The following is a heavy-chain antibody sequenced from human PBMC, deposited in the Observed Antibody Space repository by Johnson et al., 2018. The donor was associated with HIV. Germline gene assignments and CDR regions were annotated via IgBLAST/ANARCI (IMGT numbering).Heavy chain of an antibody. J-gene: IGHJ3*02. D-gene: IGHD3-22*01. CDR2: ISSRGIPI. Sequence: QVQLVESGGSLLQPGGSLRLSCAASGFTFSNYYMSWIRQAPGKGLVWISYISSRGIPIYYAASVKGRFTVSRGNAKKSLYLQMNSLRAEDTAVYYCARAGGFYYYDSSGYYRRVGAFEIWGQGTMVTVSS. CDR3: ARAGGFYYYDSSGYYRRVGAFEI. CDR1: GFTFSNYY. V-gene: IGHV3-11*04.